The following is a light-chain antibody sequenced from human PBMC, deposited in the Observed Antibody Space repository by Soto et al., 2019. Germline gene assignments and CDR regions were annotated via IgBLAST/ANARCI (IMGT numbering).Light chain of an antibody. CDR2: DAF. CDR1: QRVSSN. CDR3: QQYNNWPWT. V-gene: IGKV3-15*01. Sequence: VLTQSPATLSLSTGERATLSCGVSQRVSSNYLAWYQQKPGLAPRLLIYDAFTRATGIPARFSGSGSGTEFTLTISTLQSEDFAVYYCQQYNNWPWTFGQGTKVDI. J-gene: IGKJ1*01.